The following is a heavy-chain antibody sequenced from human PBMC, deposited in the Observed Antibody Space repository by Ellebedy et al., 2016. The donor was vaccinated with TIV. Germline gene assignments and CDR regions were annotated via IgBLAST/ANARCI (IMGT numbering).Heavy chain of an antibody. Sequence: GESLKISCAASGFTFSSYWMHWVRQAPGKGLVWVSRIRTDGSSTTYADSVKGRFTISRDNAKNTLYLQMNSLRAEDTAVYYCAKLHTATLDYWGQGTLVTVSS. CDR2: IRTDGSST. CDR3: AKLHTATLDY. D-gene: IGHD5-18*01. CDR1: GFTFSSYW. J-gene: IGHJ4*02. V-gene: IGHV3-74*01.